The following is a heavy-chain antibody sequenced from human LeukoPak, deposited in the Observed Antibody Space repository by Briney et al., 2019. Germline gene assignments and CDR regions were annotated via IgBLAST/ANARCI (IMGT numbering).Heavy chain of an antibody. CDR3: ATEMATAIDY. CDR1: GGSFSGYY. V-gene: IGHV4-34*01. CDR2: INHSGST. J-gene: IGHJ4*02. Sequence: SETLSLTCTVYGGSFSGYYWSWIRQPPGKGLEWIGEINHSGSTNYNPSLKSRVTISVDTSKNQFSLKLSSVTAADTAVYYCATEMATAIDYWGQGTLVTVSS. D-gene: IGHD5-24*01.